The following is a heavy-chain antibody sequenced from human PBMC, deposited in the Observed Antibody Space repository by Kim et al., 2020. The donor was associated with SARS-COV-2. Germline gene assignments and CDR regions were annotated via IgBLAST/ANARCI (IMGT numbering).Heavy chain of an antibody. V-gene: IGHV1-69*13. J-gene: IGHJ3*02. D-gene: IGHD4-17*01. CDR1: GGTFSSYA. CDR2: IIPIFGTA. CDR3: ASWGYYGDYATGDAFDI. Sequence: SVKVSCKASGGTFSSYAISWVRQAPGQGLEWMGGIIPIFGTANYAQQFQGRVTITADESTSTAYMELSSLRSEDTAVYYCASWGYYGDYATGDAFDIWGQGTMVTVSS.